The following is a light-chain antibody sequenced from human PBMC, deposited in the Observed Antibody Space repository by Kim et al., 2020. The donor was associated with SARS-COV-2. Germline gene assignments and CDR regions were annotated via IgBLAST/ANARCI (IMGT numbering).Light chain of an antibody. Sequence: SSELTQDPDVSVALGQTVRITCQGDCLRSYSASWYQQRPGQAPDFVIYGNSNRPSGIPDRFSGSSSGNTASLTITGAQAEDEADYYCNSRDRSGYRYVFGTGTKVTVL. V-gene: IGLV3-19*01. CDR2: GNS. CDR3: NSRDRSGYRYV. J-gene: IGLJ1*01. CDR1: CLRSYS.